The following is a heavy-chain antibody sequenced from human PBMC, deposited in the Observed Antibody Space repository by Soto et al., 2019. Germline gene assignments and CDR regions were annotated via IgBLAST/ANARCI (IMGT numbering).Heavy chain of an antibody. CDR3: ARGDSSGYYSSYYGMDV. Sequence: QVQLVESGGGVVQPGRSLRLSCAASGFTFSSYAMHWVRQAPGKGLEWVAVISYDGSNKYYADSVKGRFTISRDNSKNTLYLQMNSLRAEDTAVYYCARGDSSGYYSSYYGMDVWGQGTTVTVSS. J-gene: IGHJ6*02. V-gene: IGHV3-30-3*01. CDR2: ISYDGSNK. D-gene: IGHD3-22*01. CDR1: GFTFSSYA.